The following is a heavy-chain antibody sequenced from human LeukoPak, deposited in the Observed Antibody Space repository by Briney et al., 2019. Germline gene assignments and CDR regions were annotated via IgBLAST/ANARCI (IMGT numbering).Heavy chain of an antibody. CDR1: GFTFTTYA. J-gene: IGHJ4*02. V-gene: IGHV3-23*01. CDR3: AKVHRSSLGY. Sequence: GGSLRLSSAASGFTFTTYAMIWVPQAPGKGLEWVSYASGSGGSTYYADAVKGRFTISRDTSKNTLYLHMNSLRVEDTAIYYCAKVHRSSLGYWGQGTLVTVSS. CDR2: ASGSGGST. D-gene: IGHD1-14*01.